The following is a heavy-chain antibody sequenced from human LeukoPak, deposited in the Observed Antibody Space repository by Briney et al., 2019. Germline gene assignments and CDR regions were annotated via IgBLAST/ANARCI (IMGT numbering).Heavy chain of an antibody. CDR3: RAATRYLSNYFDY. CDR1: GFTFKTFV. D-gene: IGHD4-11*01. V-gene: IGHV3-30*03. Sequence: GGSLRLSCAASGFTFKTFVMHWVRQAPGKGLEWVAVISFDGSERYYADSVKGRFTISRDNSRDTLFLQMNSLTPEDTAVYYCRAATRYLSNYFDYWGQGVLVTVSS. CDR2: ISFDGSER. J-gene: IGHJ4*02.